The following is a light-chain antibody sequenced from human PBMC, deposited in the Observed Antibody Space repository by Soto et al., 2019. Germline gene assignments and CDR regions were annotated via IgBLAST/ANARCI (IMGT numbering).Light chain of an antibody. CDR3: QQYNRWPGT. Sequence: EILMTQSPATLSVSPGERATLSCRASQSISSSLVWYQQKPGQAPRLLIYGPSTRTTGIPARFSGSGSGTEFTLTSSSLQSEDVAVYYCQQYNRWPGTFGQGTKVEIK. J-gene: IGKJ1*01. V-gene: IGKV3-15*01. CDR2: GPS. CDR1: QSISSS.